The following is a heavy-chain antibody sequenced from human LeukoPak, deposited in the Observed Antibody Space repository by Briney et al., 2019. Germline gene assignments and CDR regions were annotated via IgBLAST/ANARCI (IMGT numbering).Heavy chain of an antibody. J-gene: IGHJ3*01. D-gene: IGHD3-16*01. CDR2: ISYDGANT. Sequence: GGSLRLSCTASGFTFNSYALRWVRQAPGKGLEWVALISYDGANTYYADSMKGRFTISRDNSKNTLYLQMSRLRAEDTAGYYCVRDDGDDYLWGSHGAFDFWGQGARVTVSS. V-gene: IGHV3-30*04. CDR3: VRDDGDDYLWGSHGAFDF. CDR1: GFTFNSYA.